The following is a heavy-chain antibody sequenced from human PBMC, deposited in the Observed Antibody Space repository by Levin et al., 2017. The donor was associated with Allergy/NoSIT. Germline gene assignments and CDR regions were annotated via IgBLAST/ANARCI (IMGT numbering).Heavy chain of an antibody. J-gene: IGHJ4*02. CDR3: ASPSLRQYSSSDY. CDR1: GYTFTGYY. V-gene: IGHV1-2*02. Sequence: GESLKISCKASGYTFTGYYMHWVRQAPGQGLEWMGWINPNSGGTNYAQKFQGRVTMTRDTSISTAYMELSRLRSDDTAVYYCASPSLRQYSSSDYWGQGTLVTVSS. D-gene: IGHD6-6*01. CDR2: INPNSGGT.